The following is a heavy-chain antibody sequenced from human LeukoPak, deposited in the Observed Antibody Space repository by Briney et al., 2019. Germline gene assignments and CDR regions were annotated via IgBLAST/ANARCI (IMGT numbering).Heavy chain of an antibody. Sequence: GESLKISCKASGYTFTSYWIGWVRQMPGKGLEWMGIVYPGDSDTRYSPSFQGQVTISADKSISTAYLQWSSLKASDTTMYYCARLLSDFWSGYSDYWGQGTLVTVSS. CDR2: VYPGDSDT. V-gene: IGHV5-51*01. D-gene: IGHD3-3*01. CDR3: ARLLSDFWSGYSDY. J-gene: IGHJ4*02. CDR1: GYTFTSYW.